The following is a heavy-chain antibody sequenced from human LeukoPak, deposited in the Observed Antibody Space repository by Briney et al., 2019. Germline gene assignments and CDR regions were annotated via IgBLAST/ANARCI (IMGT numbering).Heavy chain of an antibody. Sequence: SETLTLTCAVSGYSISSIYYWGWIRRPPGKGLEWIGTIDHTGTTYYSPSLKSRGTMSVDTSKNQFSLNLNSVTAADTAFYYCARNGGYGKFDYWGQGTLVTVSS. J-gene: IGHJ4*02. D-gene: IGHD1-26*01. CDR1: GYSISSIYY. CDR3: ARNGGYGKFDY. V-gene: IGHV4-38-2*01. CDR2: IDHTGTT.